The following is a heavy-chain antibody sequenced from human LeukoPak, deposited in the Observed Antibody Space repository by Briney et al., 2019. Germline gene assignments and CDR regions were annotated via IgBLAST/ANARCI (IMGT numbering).Heavy chain of an antibody. J-gene: IGHJ3*02. Sequence: SETLSLTCTVSGGSISSGGYYWSWIRQPPGKGLEWIGEINHSGSTNYNPSLKSRVTISVDTSKNQFSLKLSSVTAADTAVYYCARRVLRHAFDIWGQGTMVTVSS. CDR3: ARRVLRHAFDI. CDR2: INHSGST. V-gene: IGHV4-39*07. CDR1: GGSISSGGYY. D-gene: IGHD3-3*01.